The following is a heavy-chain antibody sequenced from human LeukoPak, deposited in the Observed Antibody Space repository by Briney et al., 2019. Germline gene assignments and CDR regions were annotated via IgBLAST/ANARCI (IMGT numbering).Heavy chain of an antibody. CDR1: GFTFSSYA. Sequence: GGSLRLSCAASGFTFSSYAMSWVRQAPGKGLEWVSAISGSGGSTYYADSVKGRFTISRDNSKNTLYLQMNSLRAEDTAVYYCAKSLTYYYDSSGYDYWGRGTLVTVSS. V-gene: IGHV3-23*01. D-gene: IGHD3-22*01. J-gene: IGHJ4*02. CDR2: ISGSGGST. CDR3: AKSLTYYYDSSGYDY.